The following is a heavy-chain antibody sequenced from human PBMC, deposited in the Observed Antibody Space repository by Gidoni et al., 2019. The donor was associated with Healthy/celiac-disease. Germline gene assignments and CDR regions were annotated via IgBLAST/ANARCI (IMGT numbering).Heavy chain of an antibody. CDR3: AKDHYSSSWGGGFDY. V-gene: IGHV3-9*01. Sequence: EVQLVESGGGLVQPGRSLRLSCAASGFTFADSAMHWVRQAPGKGLEWVSVISWNSGSIGYADSVKGRFTISRDNAKNSLYLQMNSLRAEDTALYYCAKDHYSSSWGGGFDYWGQGTLVTVSS. CDR1: GFTFADSA. CDR2: ISWNSGSI. J-gene: IGHJ4*02. D-gene: IGHD6-13*01.